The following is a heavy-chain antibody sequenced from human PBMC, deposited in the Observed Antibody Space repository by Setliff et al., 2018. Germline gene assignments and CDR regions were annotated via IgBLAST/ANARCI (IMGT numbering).Heavy chain of an antibody. CDR2: IDHSGNT. J-gene: IGHJ5*02. V-gene: IGHV4-34*01. D-gene: IGHD2-2*01. CDR1: DGSFSGYY. Sequence: KPSETLSLTCAVYDGSFSGYYWSWIRQPPGKGLEWIGEIDHSGNTNYNPSLKSRVTIFVDTSKNQFSLKLNSVTAADMAVYYCARGYCSSSGCFFAGWFDPWGQGTLVTVS. CDR3: ARGYCSSSGCFFAGWFDP.